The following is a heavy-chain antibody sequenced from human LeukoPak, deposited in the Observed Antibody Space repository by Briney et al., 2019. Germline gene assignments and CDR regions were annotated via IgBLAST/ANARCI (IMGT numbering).Heavy chain of an antibody. J-gene: IGHJ3*02. Sequence: PSETLSLTCAVSGGSISGSNWWSWVRQPPGKGLEWIGEIYHSGSTNYNPSLESRVSISVDKSKNLFSLKLNSVTAADTAVYYCARNANPTDAFDIWGQGTMVTVFS. CDR3: ARNANPTDAFDI. CDR1: GGSISGSNW. V-gene: IGHV4-4*02. CDR2: IYHSGST. D-gene: IGHD2-2*01.